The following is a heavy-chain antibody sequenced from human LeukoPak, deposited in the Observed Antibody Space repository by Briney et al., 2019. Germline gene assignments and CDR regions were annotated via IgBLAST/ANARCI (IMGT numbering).Heavy chain of an antibody. CDR2: IYTSGST. Sequence: SETLSLTCTVSGGSISSSSYYWGWIRQPAGKGLEWIGRIYTSGSTNYNPSLKSRVTISVDTSKNQFSLKLSSVTAADTAVYYCAREASNDAFDIWGQGTMVTVSS. J-gene: IGHJ3*02. CDR1: GGSISSSSYY. V-gene: IGHV4-61*02. D-gene: IGHD2/OR15-2a*01. CDR3: AREASNDAFDI.